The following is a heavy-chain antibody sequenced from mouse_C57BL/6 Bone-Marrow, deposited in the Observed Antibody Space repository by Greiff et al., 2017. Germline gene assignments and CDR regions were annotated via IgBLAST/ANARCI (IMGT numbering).Heavy chain of an antibody. CDR2: IDPENGDT. D-gene: IGHD4-1*01. J-gene: IGHJ3*01. CDR1: GFNIKDDY. CDR3: TAGAGWFAY. V-gene: IGHV14-4*01. Sequence: EVQLQQSGAELVRPGASVKLSCTASGFNIKDDYMHWVKQRPEQGLEWIGWIDPENGDTEYAAKFQGQATITADKSSNTAYLQLSSLTSGDTAVYYCTAGAGWFAYWGQGTLVTVSA.